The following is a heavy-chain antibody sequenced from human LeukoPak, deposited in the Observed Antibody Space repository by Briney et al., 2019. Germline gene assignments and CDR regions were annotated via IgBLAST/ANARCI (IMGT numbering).Heavy chain of an antibody. J-gene: IGHJ4*02. CDR2: VNLQGST. V-gene: IGHV4-4*02. CDR1: GGSITQTNY. Sequence: SETLSLTCDVSGGSITQTNYWTWVRQPPGTGLEWIGEVNLQGSTNYNPSLMRRVAISVDTSANHVSPQLTSVTAADTAVYSCAREGGPYRPLDYSGQGALVTVSS. CDR3: AREGGPYRPLDY. D-gene: IGHD1-26*01.